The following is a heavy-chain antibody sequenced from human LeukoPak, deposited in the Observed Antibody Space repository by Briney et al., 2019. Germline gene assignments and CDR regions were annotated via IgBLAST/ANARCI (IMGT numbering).Heavy chain of an antibody. J-gene: IGHJ4*02. CDR1: GYTSTSYD. Sequence: ASVKVSCKASGYTSTSYDVNWVRQATGQGLEWMGWVNPNSGHTGYAQKFQGRVTMTMNTSISTAYMELSSLRSEDTAVYYCARGAPGSYCSGGSCPYFDYWGQGTLVSVSS. CDR3: ARGAPGSYCSGGSCPYFDY. CDR2: VNPNSGHT. D-gene: IGHD2-15*01. V-gene: IGHV1-8*01.